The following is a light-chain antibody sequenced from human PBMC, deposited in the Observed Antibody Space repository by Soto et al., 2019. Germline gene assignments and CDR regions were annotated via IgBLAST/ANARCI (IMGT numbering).Light chain of an antibody. Sequence: DIQMTQSPSTLSASVGDRVTITCRASQSIYKRLAWYQQKPGKAPKVLIYKASSLESGVPLRFSGSGSGTEFTLTISSLQPDDFAAYYCQQYNNYPLTFGGGTKVEIK. CDR2: KAS. CDR3: QQYNNYPLT. J-gene: IGKJ4*01. CDR1: QSIYKR. V-gene: IGKV1-5*03.